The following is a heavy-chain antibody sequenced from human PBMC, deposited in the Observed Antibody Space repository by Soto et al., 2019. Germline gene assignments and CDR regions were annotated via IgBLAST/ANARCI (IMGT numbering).Heavy chain of an antibody. CDR1: GFTFSSYG. D-gene: IGHD5-18*01. CDR2: IWYDGSNK. CDR3: AREDVDTAMVY. J-gene: IGHJ4*02. Sequence: QVQLVESGGGVVQPGRSLRLSCAASGFTFSSYGMHWVRQAPGKGLEWVAVIWYDGSNKYYADSVKGRFTISRDNSKNTLYLQMNSLRAEDTAVYYCAREDVDTAMVYGGQGTLVTVSS. V-gene: IGHV3-33*01.